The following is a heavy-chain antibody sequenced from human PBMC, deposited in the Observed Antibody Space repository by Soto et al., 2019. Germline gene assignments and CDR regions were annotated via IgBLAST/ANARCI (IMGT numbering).Heavy chain of an antibody. J-gene: IGHJ4*02. CDR3: ARVKMYDYVWGSYRYPFAY. D-gene: IGHD3-16*02. Sequence: QVQLVQSGAEVKKPGASVKVSCKASGYTFTGYYMHWVRQAPGQGLEWMGWINPNSGGTNYAQKFQGRVTMTRDTSISTACMELSRLRSEDTTVYYCARVKMYDYVWGSYRYPFAYWGQGTLVTVSS. CDR2: INPNSGGT. V-gene: IGHV1-2*02. CDR1: GYTFTGYY.